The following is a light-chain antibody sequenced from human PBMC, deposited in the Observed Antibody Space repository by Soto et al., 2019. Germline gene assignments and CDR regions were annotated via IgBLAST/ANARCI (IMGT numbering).Light chain of an antibody. CDR3: CSYTSSSPLV. Sequence: QSALTQPASVSGSPGQSITISCTGTSSDVGGYTYVSWYQQHPGKAPKLMIYEVNKRPSGVSNRFSGSKSGNTASLTISGLQAEDEADYYCCSYTSSSPLVFGTGTKVTVL. J-gene: IGLJ1*01. CDR2: EVN. V-gene: IGLV2-14*01. CDR1: SSDVGGYTY.